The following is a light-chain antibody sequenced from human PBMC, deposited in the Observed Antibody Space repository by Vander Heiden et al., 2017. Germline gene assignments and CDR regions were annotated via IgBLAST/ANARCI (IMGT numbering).Light chain of an antibody. J-gene: IGKJ4*01. CDR2: LGS. V-gene: IGKV2-28*01. CDR1: QSLLHSNGYNY. Sequence: DVVRTQSPLSLPVTPVEPASISCRSSQSLLHSNGYNYLDWYLQKPGQSPQLLIYLGSNRAAGVPDRFSGSGSGTDFTLKISRVEAEDVGVYYCMQSLQTPLTFGAGTKVEIK. CDR3: MQSLQTPLT.